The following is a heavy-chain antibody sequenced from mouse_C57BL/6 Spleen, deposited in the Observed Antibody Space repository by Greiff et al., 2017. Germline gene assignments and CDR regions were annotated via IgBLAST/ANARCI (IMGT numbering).Heavy chain of an antibody. Sequence: QVHVKQPGAELVKPGASVKLSCKASGYTFTSYWMHWVKQRPGQGLEWIGMIHPNSGSTNYNEKFKSKATLTVDKSSSTAYMQLSSLTSEDSAVYDCASTGTEFAYWGQGTLVTVSA. V-gene: IGHV1-64*01. CDR2: IHPNSGST. CDR1: GYTFTSYW. D-gene: IGHD4-1*02. CDR3: ASTGTEFAY. J-gene: IGHJ3*01.